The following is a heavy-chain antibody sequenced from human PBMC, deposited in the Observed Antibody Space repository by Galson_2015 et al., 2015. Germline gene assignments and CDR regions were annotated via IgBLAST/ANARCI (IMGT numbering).Heavy chain of an antibody. Sequence: SVKVSCKASGYTFIEYYVHWVRQAPGQGPEWMGVVNPRGGSPTYAQTFQGRVTITSDASTRTVSMELSGLESEDTAVYFCAREGHGSGSYYDSWGLGTLVTVSS. CDR2: VNPRGGSP. CDR3: AREGHGSGSYYDS. D-gene: IGHD3-10*01. CDR1: GYTFIEYY. J-gene: IGHJ5*01. V-gene: IGHV1-46*01.